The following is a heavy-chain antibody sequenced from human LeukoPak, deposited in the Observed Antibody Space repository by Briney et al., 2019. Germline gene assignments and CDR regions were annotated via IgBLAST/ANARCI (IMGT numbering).Heavy chain of an antibody. CDR1: EYTFTGHD. CDR2: MNPSLGHT. V-gene: IGHV1-8*01. J-gene: IGHJ4*02. D-gene: IGHD1-26*01. CDR3: ARATGTAGYYYFDY. Sequence: ASVKVSCKASEYTFTGHDINWVRQAAGQGPEWMGWMNPSLGHTGYAQQFQGRDAMTRDISIGTAYMELTNLRSEDTAIYYCARATGTAGYYYFDYWGQGALVTVSS.